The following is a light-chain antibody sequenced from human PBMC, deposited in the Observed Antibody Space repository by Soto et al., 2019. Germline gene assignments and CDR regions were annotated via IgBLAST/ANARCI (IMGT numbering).Light chain of an antibody. CDR2: GAS. CDR3: QQYYSYPQT. V-gene: IGKV3-15*01. CDR1: QSVSSN. Sequence: EIVMTQSPATLSVSPGERATLSCRASQSVSSNLAWYQQKPGQAPRLLIYGASTRGTGIPPRFSGSESGTEFTLTISCLQSEDFATYYCQQYYSYPQTFGQGTNV. J-gene: IGKJ1*01.